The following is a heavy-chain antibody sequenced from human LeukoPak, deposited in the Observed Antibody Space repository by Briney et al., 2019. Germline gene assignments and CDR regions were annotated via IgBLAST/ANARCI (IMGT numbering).Heavy chain of an antibody. CDR1: GYTFTSYD. CDR2: MNPNSGNT. V-gene: IGHV1-8*01. Sequence: ASVKVSCKASGYTFTSYDINWVRQATGQGLEWMGWMNPNSGNTGYAQKFQGRVTMTRNTSISTAYMELSSLRSEDTAVYYCARNIAASGDDDYWGRGTLVTVSS. CDR3: ARNIAASGDDDY. J-gene: IGHJ4*02. D-gene: IGHD6-6*01.